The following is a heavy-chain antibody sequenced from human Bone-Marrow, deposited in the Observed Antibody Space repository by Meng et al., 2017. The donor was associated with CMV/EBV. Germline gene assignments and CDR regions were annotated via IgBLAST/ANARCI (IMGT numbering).Heavy chain of an antibody. CDR1: GGSFSGYY. CDR2: INHSGST. J-gene: IGHJ6*02. CDR3: AREVAPWSYYYGMDV. Sequence: SETLSLTCAVYGGSFSGYYWSWIRQPPGKGLEWIGEINHSGSTNYNPSLKSRVTISVDTSKNQFSLKLSSVTAADTAVYYCAREVAPWSYYYGMDVWGRGTTVTVSS. D-gene: IGHD2-21*01. V-gene: IGHV4-34*01.